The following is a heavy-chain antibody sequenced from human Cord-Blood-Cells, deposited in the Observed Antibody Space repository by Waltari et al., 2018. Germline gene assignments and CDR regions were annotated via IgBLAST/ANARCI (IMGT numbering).Heavy chain of an antibody. CDR2: IYHSGST. D-gene: IGHD6-6*01. CDR1: GYSTSSGYY. J-gene: IGHJ4*02. V-gene: IGHV4-38-2*01. Sequence: QVQLQESGPGLVKPSETLSLTCAVSGYSTSSGYYWGWIRQPPGKGLEWIGSIYHSGSTYYNPSLKSRVTISVDTSKNQFSLKLSSVTAADTAVYYCARQSSPDYWGQGTLVTVSS. CDR3: ARQSSPDY.